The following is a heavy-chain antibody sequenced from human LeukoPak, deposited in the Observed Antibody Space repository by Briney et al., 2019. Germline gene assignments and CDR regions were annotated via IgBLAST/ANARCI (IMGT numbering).Heavy chain of an antibody. CDR2: INPSGGST. V-gene: IGHV1-46*01. D-gene: IGHD3-10*01. CDR1: GYTFTSYY. J-gene: IGHJ4*02. Sequence: ASVKVSCKASGYTFTSYYMHWVRQAPGQGLEWMGIINPSGGSTSYAQKFQGRVTMTRDTSTSTVYMELSSLRSGDTAVYYCASAPRSGYFDYWGQGTLVTVSS. CDR3: ASAPRSGYFDY.